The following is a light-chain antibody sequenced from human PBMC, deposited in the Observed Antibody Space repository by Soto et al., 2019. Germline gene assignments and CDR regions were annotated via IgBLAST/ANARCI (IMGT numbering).Light chain of an antibody. V-gene: IGLV2-14*01. CDR1: SSDVGGYNY. Sequence: QSVLTQPASVSGSPGQSITISCTGTSSDVGGYNYVSWYQQYPGKAPKLIIYEVRNRPSGVSSRFSGSRSDNTASLTISGLRPEDEADYYCSSFAPRATRVFGGGTKVTVL. CDR3: SSFAPRATRV. CDR2: EVR. J-gene: IGLJ2*01.